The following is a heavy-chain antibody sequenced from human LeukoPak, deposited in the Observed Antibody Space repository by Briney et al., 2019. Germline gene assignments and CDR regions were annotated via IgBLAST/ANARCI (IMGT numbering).Heavy chain of an antibody. CDR2: ISDNSRSI. CDR3: AKDRVGATLYFDY. J-gene: IGHJ4*02. Sequence: GGSLRLSCAASGFTFSSFGMTWVRQAPGKGLEWVSAISDNSRSIFYADSVKGRFTISRDNSKNTLYLQMNSLRAEGTAVYYCAKDRVGATLYFDYWGQGTLVTVSS. CDR1: GFTFSSFG. D-gene: IGHD1-26*01. V-gene: IGHV3-23*01.